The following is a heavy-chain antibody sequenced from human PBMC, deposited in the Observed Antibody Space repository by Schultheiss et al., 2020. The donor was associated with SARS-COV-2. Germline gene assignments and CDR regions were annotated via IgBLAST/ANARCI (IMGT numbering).Heavy chain of an antibody. D-gene: IGHD5-24*01. J-gene: IGHJ4*02. Sequence: ASVKVSCKASGDTFTSYGISWVRQAPGQGLEWMGWMNPNSGNTGYAQKFQGRVTMTRNTSISTAYMELSSLRSEDTAVYYCAVRRDGYNYFDYWGQGTLVTVSS. V-gene: IGHV1-8*02. CDR1: GDTFTSYG. CDR2: MNPNSGNT. CDR3: AVRRDGYNYFDY.